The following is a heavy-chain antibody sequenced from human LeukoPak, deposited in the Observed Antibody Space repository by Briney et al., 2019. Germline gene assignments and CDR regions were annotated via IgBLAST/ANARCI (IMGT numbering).Heavy chain of an antibody. Sequence: KPSETLSLTCAVYGGSFSGYYWSWIRQPPGKGLEWIGEINHSGSTNYNPSLKSRVTISVDTSKNQFSLKLSSVTAADTAVYYCARNQYSSRWYVDWGQGTLVTVSS. CDR1: GGSFSGYY. CDR2: INHSGST. J-gene: IGHJ4*02. D-gene: IGHD6-13*01. V-gene: IGHV4-34*01. CDR3: ARNQYSSRWYVD.